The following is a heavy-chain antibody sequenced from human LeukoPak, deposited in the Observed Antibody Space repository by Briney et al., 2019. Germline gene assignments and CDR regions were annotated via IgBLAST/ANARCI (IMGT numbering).Heavy chain of an antibody. CDR3: ARDRRPTSLAAREHFDY. Sequence: ASVKVSYKASGYTFSGYYMHGVRQAPGQGLEWMGWMNPNNGDTNYAQKFQGRVTLTRDSSISTAYMEVGRLTSDDTAVYYCARDRRPTSLAAREHFDYWGQETVVTVSS. CDR2: MNPNNGDT. V-gene: IGHV1-2*02. J-gene: IGHJ4*02. D-gene: IGHD6-6*01. CDR1: GYTFSGYY.